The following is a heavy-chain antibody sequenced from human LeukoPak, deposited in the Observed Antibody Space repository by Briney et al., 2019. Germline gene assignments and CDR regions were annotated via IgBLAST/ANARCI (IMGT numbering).Heavy chain of an antibody. Sequence: SETLSLTCTVSGGSISSSSYYWGWLRQPPGKGMEWIGSIYYSGSTYYNPSLKSRVTISVDTSKNQFSLKLSSVTAADTAVYYCARTYYYDSSGYYGMDVWGQGTTVTVSS. CDR1: GGSISSSSYY. CDR2: IYYSGST. D-gene: IGHD3-22*01. J-gene: IGHJ6*02. CDR3: ARTYYYDSSGYYGMDV. V-gene: IGHV4-39*01.